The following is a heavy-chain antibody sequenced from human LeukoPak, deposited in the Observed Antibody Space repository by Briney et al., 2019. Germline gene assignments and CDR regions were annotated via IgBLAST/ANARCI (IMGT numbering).Heavy chain of an antibody. Sequence: GGSLRLSCAASGFTFTTYWMHWVRQAPGKGLVWVSHINSDGSITSYADSVKGRFTISRDNAKNTLYLQMNSLRAEDTAVYYCARDAVDTANSVWGQGTTVTVSS. CDR3: ARDAVDTANSV. CDR1: GFTFTTYW. J-gene: IGHJ6*02. CDR2: INSDGSIT. D-gene: IGHD5-18*01. V-gene: IGHV3-74*01.